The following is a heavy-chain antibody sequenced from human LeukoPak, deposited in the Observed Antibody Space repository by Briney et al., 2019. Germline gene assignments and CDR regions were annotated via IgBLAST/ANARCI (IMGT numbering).Heavy chain of an antibody. CDR1: GGSINDYY. D-gene: IGHD3-22*01. CDR2: IYHSGST. V-gene: IGHV4-59*08. CDR3: ARRPPRIDSNGYYDY. J-gene: IGHJ4*02. Sequence: PSETLSLTCTVSGGSINDYYWSWIRQPPGKGLEWIGHIYHSGSTKYNPSLTSRVTISVDTSENQFSLKLTSVTAADTAVYYCARRPPRIDSNGYYDYWGQGTLVTVSS.